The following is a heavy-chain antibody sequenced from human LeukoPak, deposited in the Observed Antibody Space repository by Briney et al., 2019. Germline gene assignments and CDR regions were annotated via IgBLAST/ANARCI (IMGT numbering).Heavy chain of an antibody. CDR1: GYTFTSYA. Sequence: ASVKVSCKASGYTFTSYAMHWVRQVPGQRLEWMGWINAGNGNTNYAQKLQGRVTMTTDTSTSTAYMELRSLRSDDTAVYYCARDPPIRTSGIYYYYYMDVWGKGTTVTISS. D-gene: IGHD1-14*01. CDR3: ARDPPIRTSGIYYYYYMDV. V-gene: IGHV1-3*01. CDR2: INAGNGNT. J-gene: IGHJ6*03.